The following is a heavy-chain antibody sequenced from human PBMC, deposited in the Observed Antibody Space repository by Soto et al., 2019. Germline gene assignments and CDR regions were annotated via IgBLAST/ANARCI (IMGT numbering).Heavy chain of an antibody. CDR1: GFTFSSYA. CDR2: ISGSGGST. J-gene: IGHJ4*02. CDR3: AKGASCTNGVCYTFDY. V-gene: IGHV3-23*01. Sequence: GESLKISCAASGFTFSSYAMSWVRQAPGKGLEWVSAISGSGGSTYYADSVKGRFTISRDNSKNTLYLQMNSLRAEDTAVYYCAKGASCTNGVCYTFDYWGQGTLVTVSS. D-gene: IGHD2-8*01.